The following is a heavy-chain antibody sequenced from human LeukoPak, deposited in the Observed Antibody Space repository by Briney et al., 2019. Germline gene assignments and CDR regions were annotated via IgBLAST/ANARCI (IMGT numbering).Heavy chain of an antibody. CDR2: TFYRSEWHN. CDR3: ARECSSSVWGFDY. D-gene: IGHD6-6*01. CDR1: GDSVSSNSAA. J-gene: IGHJ4*02. Sequence: SQTLSLTCAVSGDSVSSNSAAWNWIRQSPSRGLQWLGRTFYRSEWHNDYEPSVKSRITISPDTPKNQFSLQLNSVTPEDTAVYYCARECSSSVWGFDYWGQGTLVTVSS. V-gene: IGHV6-1*01.